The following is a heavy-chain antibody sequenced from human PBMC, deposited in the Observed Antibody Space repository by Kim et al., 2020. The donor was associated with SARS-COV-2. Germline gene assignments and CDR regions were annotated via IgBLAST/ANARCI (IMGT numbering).Heavy chain of an antibody. J-gene: IGHJ4*02. D-gene: IGHD5-12*01. CDR1: GGSISSSSYY. V-gene: IGHV4-39*01. CDR3: ARHKEMATIPPA. CDR2: IYYSGST. Sequence: SETLSLTCTVSGGSISSSSYYWGWIRQPPGKGLEWIGSIYYSGSTYYNPSLKSRVTISVDTSKNQFSLKLSSVTAADTAVYYCARHKEMATIPPAWGQGTLVTVSS.